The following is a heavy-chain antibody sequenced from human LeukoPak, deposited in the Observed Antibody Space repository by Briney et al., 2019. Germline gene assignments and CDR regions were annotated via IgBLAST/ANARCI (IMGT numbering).Heavy chain of an antibody. D-gene: IGHD6-6*01. Sequence: KPSETLSLTCAVYGGSFSGYYWSWIRQPPGKGLEWIGEINHSGSTNYNPSLKSRVTISVDTSKNQFSLKLSSVTAADTAGYYCARGLAARRRGFDYWGQGTLVTVSS. J-gene: IGHJ4*02. CDR3: ARGLAARRRGFDY. CDR2: INHSGST. CDR1: GGSFSGYY. V-gene: IGHV4-34*01.